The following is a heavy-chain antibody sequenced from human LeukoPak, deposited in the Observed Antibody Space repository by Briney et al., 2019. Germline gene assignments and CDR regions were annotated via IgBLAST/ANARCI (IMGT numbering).Heavy chain of an antibody. Sequence: SETLSLTCAVYGGSFSGYYWSWIRQPPGKGLEWIGEINHSGSTNYNPSLKSRVTISVDKSKKQFSLKLTSVTAADTAVYYCAREGLPYYYGMDVWGQGTTVTVSS. V-gene: IGHV4-34*01. CDR1: GGSFSGYY. D-gene: IGHD5-18*01. J-gene: IGHJ6*02. CDR3: AREGLPYYYGMDV. CDR2: INHSGST.